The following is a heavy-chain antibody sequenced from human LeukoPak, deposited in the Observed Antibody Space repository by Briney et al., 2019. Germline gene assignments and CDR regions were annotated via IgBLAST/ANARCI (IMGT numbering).Heavy chain of an antibody. CDR2: ISSSSSYI. Sequence: PGGSLRLSCAASGFTFSTYSMNWVRQAPGKGLEWVSSISSSSSYIYYADSVKGRFTISRDNAKNSLFLQMNSLRAEDTAVYYCARRGKYSSSWYRRDYYYYMDVWGKGTTVTVSS. CDR3: ARRGKYSSSWYRRDYYYYMDV. J-gene: IGHJ6*03. V-gene: IGHV3-21*01. CDR1: GFTFSTYS. D-gene: IGHD6-13*01.